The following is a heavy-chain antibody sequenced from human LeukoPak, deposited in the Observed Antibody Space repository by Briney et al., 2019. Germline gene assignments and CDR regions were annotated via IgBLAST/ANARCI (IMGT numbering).Heavy chain of an antibody. CDR1: GVSISSGGYY. V-gene: IGHV4-31*03. D-gene: IGHD3-22*01. J-gene: IGHJ4*02. CDR3: ARNYYDSSGYYYFDY. CDR2: IYYSAST. Sequence: PSETLSLTCTVSGVSISSGGYYWSWIRQHPGKGLEWIGYIYYSASTYYNPSLKSRVTISVDTSKNQFSLKLSSVTAADTAVYYCARNYYDSSGYYYFDYWGQGTLVTVSS.